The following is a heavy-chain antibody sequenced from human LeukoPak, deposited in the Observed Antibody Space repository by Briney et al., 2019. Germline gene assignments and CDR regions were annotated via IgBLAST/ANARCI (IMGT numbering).Heavy chain of an antibody. Sequence: GRSLRLSCAASGFTFSSYGMHWVRQAPGKGLEWVAVISYDGSNKYYADSVKGRFTISRDNSKNTLYLQMNSLRAEDTAVYYCAKDREEYGGKGYYFDYWGQGTLATVSS. CDR1: GFTFSSYG. V-gene: IGHV3-30*18. D-gene: IGHD4-23*01. CDR3: AKDREEYGGKGYYFDY. J-gene: IGHJ4*02. CDR2: ISYDGSNK.